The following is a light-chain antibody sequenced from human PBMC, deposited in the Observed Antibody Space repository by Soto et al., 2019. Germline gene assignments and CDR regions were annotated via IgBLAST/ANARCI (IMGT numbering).Light chain of an antibody. V-gene: IGLV1-51*01. J-gene: IGLJ2*01. CDR3: GTWDSSLSVVV. Sequence: QSVLTQPPSVSAAPGQKVTISCSGGSSNIGNNDVSWYQQLPGTAPKLLIYEDNKRPSGSPDRFSGSKSGTSATLDITGLQTGDEADYYCGTWDSSLSVVVFGGGTKLTVL. CDR1: SSNIGNND. CDR2: EDN.